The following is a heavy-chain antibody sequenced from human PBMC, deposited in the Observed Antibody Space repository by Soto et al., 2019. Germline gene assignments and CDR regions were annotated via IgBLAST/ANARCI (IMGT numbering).Heavy chain of an antibody. CDR2: LYYNVGT. V-gene: IGHV4-39*07. D-gene: IGHD3-22*01. CDR1: GSSISSSGYY. Sequence: SETLSLTCTVSGSSISSSGYYWGWIRQPPGRGLEWIGSLYYNVGTYYNPSLKSRVTISVDRSKNQFSLKLSSVTAADTAVYYCARGPASDYYYDSSGYYPRPLYFDYWGQGALVTVSS. CDR3: ARGPASDYYYDSSGYYPRPLYFDY. J-gene: IGHJ4*02.